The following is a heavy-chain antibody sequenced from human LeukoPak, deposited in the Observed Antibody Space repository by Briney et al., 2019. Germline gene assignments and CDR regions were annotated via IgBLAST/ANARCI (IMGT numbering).Heavy chain of an antibody. CDR2: IIPILGIA. Sequence: ASVKVSCKASGGTLSSYAISWVRQAPGQGLEWMGRIIPILGIANYAQKFQGRVTITADKSTSTAYMELSSLRSEDTAVYYCAREPGYPLGLGYWGQGTLVTVSS. CDR3: AREPGYPLGLGY. V-gene: IGHV1-69*04. CDR1: GGTLSSYA. D-gene: IGHD1-1*01. J-gene: IGHJ4*02.